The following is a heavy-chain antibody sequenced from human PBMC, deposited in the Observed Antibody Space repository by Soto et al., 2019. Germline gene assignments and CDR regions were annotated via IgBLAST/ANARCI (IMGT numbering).Heavy chain of an antibody. J-gene: IGHJ4*02. CDR3: ARGDPGTSFGETKYYFAY. Sequence: QVQLQESGPGLVKPSQTLSLTCTVSGGSISSGDYYWSWIRQPPGKGLEWIGYIYYSGSTYYNPSLKSRVTISVDTSKNQFSLKLSSVTAADTAVYYCARGDPGTSFGETKYYFAYWGQGTLVTVSS. CDR1: GGSISSGDYY. D-gene: IGHD3-10*01. CDR2: IYYSGST. V-gene: IGHV4-30-4*01.